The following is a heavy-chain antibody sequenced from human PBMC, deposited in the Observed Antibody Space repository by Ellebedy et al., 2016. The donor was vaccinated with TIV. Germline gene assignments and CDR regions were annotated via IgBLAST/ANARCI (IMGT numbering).Heavy chain of an antibody. CDR2: TRGSGGST. CDR1: GFTFSSYS. Sequence: GESLKISCAASGFTFSSYSINWVRQAPGQGLEWVSSTRGSGGSTYYADSVKGRFTISRDNSKNTLYLQMNSLRAEETAVYYCAKDYSGLRGLDVWGQGTTVTVS. J-gene: IGHJ6*02. V-gene: IGHV3-23*01. CDR3: AKDYSGLRGLDV. D-gene: IGHD5-12*01.